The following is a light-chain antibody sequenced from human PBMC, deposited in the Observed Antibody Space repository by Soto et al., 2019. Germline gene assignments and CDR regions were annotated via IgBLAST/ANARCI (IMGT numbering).Light chain of an antibody. CDR3: QQYGSSPLT. J-gene: IGKJ4*01. Sequence: EIVLTQSPGTLSLSPGERATLSCRSSQSVSSSYLAWYQQKPGQAPRLLIYDASSRATGISDRFSGSGSGTDFTLTISRLEPVDFAVYYCQQYGSSPLTFGGGTKVDIK. V-gene: IGKV3-20*01. CDR2: DAS. CDR1: QSVSSSY.